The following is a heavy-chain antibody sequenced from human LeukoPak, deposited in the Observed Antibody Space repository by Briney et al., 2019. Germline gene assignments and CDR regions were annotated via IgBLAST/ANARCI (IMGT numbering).Heavy chain of an antibody. Sequence: SETLSLTCTASGGSISSYYWSWLRQPPGKGLEWIGYIYYSGSTNYNPSLKGRVTISVDTSKNQFSLKLSSVTAADTAVYYCARERSSSWYGLEVWGQGTLVTVSS. CDR3: ARERSSSWYGLEV. D-gene: IGHD6-13*01. CDR2: IYYSGST. CDR1: GGSISSYY. J-gene: IGHJ4*02. V-gene: IGHV4-59*01.